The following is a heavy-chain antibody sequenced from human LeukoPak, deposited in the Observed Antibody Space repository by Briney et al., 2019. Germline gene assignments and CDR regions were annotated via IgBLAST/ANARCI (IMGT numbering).Heavy chain of an antibody. Sequence: SVKVSCKASGGTFSSYAISWVRQAPGQGLEWMGGIIPIFGTANYAQKFQGRVTITTDESTSTAYMELSSLRSEDTAVYYCARVADYVWGSYRNPLAYWGQGTLVAVSS. J-gene: IGHJ4*02. CDR1: GGTFSSYA. D-gene: IGHD3-16*02. CDR3: ARVADYVWGSYRNPLAY. V-gene: IGHV1-69*05. CDR2: IIPIFGTA.